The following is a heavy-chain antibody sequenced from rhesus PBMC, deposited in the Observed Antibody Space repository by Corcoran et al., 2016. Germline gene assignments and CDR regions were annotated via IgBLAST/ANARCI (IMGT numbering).Heavy chain of an antibody. CDR2: IYGSGSST. V-gene: IGHV4-169*02. J-gene: IGHJ4*01. CDR3: ASPLRSIDD. CDR1: GGSISSSY. D-gene: IGHD4-29*01. Sequence: QLQLQESGPGLVKPSETLSVTCAVSGGSISSSYWSWIRQAPGKGLEWIGYIYGSGSSTNSNPSPRSRGPLSGDSSKNRLSLNLSSVAAADTAVYYCASPLRSIDDWGQGVLVTVSS.